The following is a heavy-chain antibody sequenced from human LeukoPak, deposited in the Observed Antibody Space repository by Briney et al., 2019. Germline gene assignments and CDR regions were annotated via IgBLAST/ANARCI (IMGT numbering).Heavy chain of an antibody. Sequence: SETLSLTCTVSGGSISSYYWSWIRQPPGKGLEWIGYIYYSGSTNYNPSLKSRVTISVDTSKNQFSLKLSSVTAADTAVYYCVSWKGGSFGYWGQGTLVTVSS. J-gene: IGHJ4*02. CDR2: IYYSGST. D-gene: IGHD1-1*01. V-gene: IGHV4-59*01. CDR1: GGSISSYY. CDR3: VSWKGGSFGY.